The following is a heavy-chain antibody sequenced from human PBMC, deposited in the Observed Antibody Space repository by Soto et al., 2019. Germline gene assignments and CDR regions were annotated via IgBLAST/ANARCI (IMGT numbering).Heavy chain of an antibody. CDR1: GGSISNTPYY. V-gene: IGHV4-61*05. Sequence: SETLSLTCTVSGGSISNTPYYWGWIRQPPGKGLEWIGYIYYRGNTGYKPSLKSRVTISLDTPKNQFSLKLSSVTAADTAVYYCARHPGYYDILTGYTTYYFDSWGQGILVTVSS. CDR3: ARHPGYYDILTGYTTYYFDS. CDR2: IYYRGNT. D-gene: IGHD3-9*01. J-gene: IGHJ4*02.